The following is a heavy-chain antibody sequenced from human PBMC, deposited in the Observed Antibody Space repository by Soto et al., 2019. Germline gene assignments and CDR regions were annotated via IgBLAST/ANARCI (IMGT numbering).Heavy chain of an antibody. D-gene: IGHD5-18*01. J-gene: IGHJ5*02. Sequence: QVQLVQSGAEVKKPGASVKVSCKASGYTFTSYAMHWVRQAPGQRLEWMGWINAGNGNTKYSQKFQGRATITRDTSASTAYMELSSLRSEDTAVYYCARAGTKYSYGSANWFDPWGQGTLVTVSS. CDR3: ARAGTKYSYGSANWFDP. CDR2: INAGNGNT. V-gene: IGHV1-3*01. CDR1: GYTFTSYA.